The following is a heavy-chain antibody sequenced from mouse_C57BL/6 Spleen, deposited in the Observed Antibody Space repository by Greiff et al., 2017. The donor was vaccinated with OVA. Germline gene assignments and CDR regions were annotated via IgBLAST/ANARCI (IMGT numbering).Heavy chain of an antibody. CDR3: ARGGYSGYFDV. V-gene: IGHV1-43*01. D-gene: IGHD3-2*02. Sequence: EVQLQQSGPELVKPGASVKISCKASGYSFTGYYMHWVKQSSEKSLEWIGEINPSTGGTSYNQKFKGKATLTVDKSSSTAYMQLKSLTSEDSAVYYCARGGYSGYFDVWGTGTTVTVAS. CDR1: GYSFTGYY. CDR2: INPSTGGT. J-gene: IGHJ1*03.